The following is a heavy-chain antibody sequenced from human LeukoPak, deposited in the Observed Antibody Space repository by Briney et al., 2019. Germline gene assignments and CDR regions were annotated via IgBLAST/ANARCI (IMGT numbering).Heavy chain of an antibody. CDR1: EFTFSNYA. CDR2: ISGSGADT. CDR3: AKNSYSGTVSLWDF. J-gene: IGHJ3*01. Sequence: GGSLRLSCEGSEFTFSNYAMSWVRQAPGKVMEWVPTISGSGADTYYADSMKGRFTVSRDNSKNTLYLHMNSLRAEDTAVYYCAKNSYSGTVSLWDFWGQGTMVTVSS. D-gene: IGHD1-26*01. V-gene: IGHV3-23*01.